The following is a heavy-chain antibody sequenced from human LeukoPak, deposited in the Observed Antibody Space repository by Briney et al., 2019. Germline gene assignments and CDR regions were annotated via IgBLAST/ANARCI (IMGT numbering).Heavy chain of an antibody. J-gene: IGHJ4*02. D-gene: IGHD2-2*02. CDR3: ATSSSPYTPFDY. CDR1: GGSISSYY. CDR2: IYYSGST. V-gene: IGHV4-59*01. Sequence: SETLSLTCTVTGGSISSYYWSWIRQPPGKGLEWIGYIYYSGSTNYNPSLKSRVSISVDTSKNQFSLKLSSVTAADTAVYFCATSSSPYTPFDYWGQGTLVTVSS.